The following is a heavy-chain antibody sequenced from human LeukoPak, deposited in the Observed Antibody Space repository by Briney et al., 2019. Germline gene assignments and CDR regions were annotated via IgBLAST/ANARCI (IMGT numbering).Heavy chain of an antibody. J-gene: IGHJ5*02. V-gene: IGHV1-2*02. CDR3: ASSYFYYDSSGYLLGVFDP. Sequence: AASVKVSCKASGYTFTGYYMHWVRQAPGQGLEWMGWINPNSGGTNYAQKFQGRVTMTRDTSISTAYMELSRLRSDDTAVYYCASSYFYYDSSGYLLGVFDPWGQGTLVTVSS. CDR2: INPNSGGT. D-gene: IGHD3-22*01. CDR1: GYTFTGYY.